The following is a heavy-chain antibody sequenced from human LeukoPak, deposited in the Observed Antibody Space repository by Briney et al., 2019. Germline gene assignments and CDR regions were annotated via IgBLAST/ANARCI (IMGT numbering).Heavy chain of an antibody. J-gene: IGHJ4*02. D-gene: IGHD3-9*01. CDR1: GFTFSSYA. Sequence: PGGSLRLSCAASGFTFSSYAMSWVRQAPGRGLEWVSAISGSGGSTYYADSVKGRFTISRDNSKNTLYLQMNSLRAEDTAVYYCAKVSGVTTVLRYFDSFDYWGQGTLVTVSS. CDR2: ISGSGGST. CDR3: AKVSGVTTVLRYFDSFDY. V-gene: IGHV3-23*01.